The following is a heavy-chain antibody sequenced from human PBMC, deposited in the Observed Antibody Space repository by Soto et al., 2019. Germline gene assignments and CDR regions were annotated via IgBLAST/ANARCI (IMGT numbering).Heavy chain of an antibody. CDR2: ISGSGGTT. V-gene: IGHV3-23*01. CDR1: GFTFSSYA. J-gene: IGHJ6*02. CDR3: AKGRAPFLGRGMDV. Sequence: EVQLLESGGGLVQPGGSLRLSCAASGFTFSSYAMSWVRQAAGKGLEWVSDISGSGGTTYYADSVKGRFTISRDSSKNTRYLQMGSLRAEDTAVYYCAKGRAPFLGRGMDVWGQGNTVTVSS.